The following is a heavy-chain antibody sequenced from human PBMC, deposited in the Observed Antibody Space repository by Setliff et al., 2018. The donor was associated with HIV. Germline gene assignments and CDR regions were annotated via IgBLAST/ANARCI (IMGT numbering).Heavy chain of an antibody. D-gene: IGHD6-13*01. CDR3: ARTYSSNWYIDY. CDR2: IYHSGST. J-gene: IGHJ4*02. CDR1: GGSVGSGSYY. V-gene: IGHV4-61*01. Sequence: SETLSLTCSVSGGSVGSGSYYWSWIRQSPGKGLEWLGYIYHSGSTYDSPSLKSRVTISVDTSKNQFSLKLSSVTAADTAIYYCARTYSSNWYIDYWGQGTLVTVSS.